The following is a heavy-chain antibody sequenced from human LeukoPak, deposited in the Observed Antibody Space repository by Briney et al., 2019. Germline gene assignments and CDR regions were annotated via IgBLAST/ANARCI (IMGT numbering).Heavy chain of an antibody. V-gene: IGHV1-2*02. CDR2: IYPNNGAT. Sequence: ASVKVSCKASGYTFSCTGWYLYWLRQAPGQGLECMGWIYPNNGATAYAQKFQGRVAMTRDTSITTAYMELSRLRPDDTAVYYCARDGPAQMVDFDYWGQGTLVTVSS. CDR1: GYTFSCTGWY. D-gene: IGHD3-10*01. CDR3: ARDGPAQMVDFDY. J-gene: IGHJ4*02.